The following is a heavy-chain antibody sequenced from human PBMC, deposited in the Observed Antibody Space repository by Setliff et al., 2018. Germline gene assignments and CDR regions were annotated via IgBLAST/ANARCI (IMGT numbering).Heavy chain of an antibody. CDR2: ISGYSGET. CDR3: ARVTGVTTFGVIMKDFEF. V-gene: IGHV1-18*01. CDR1: GYTFTSYS. D-gene: IGHD3-3*01. Sequence: ASVKVSCKASGYTFTSYSITWVRQAPGRGLEWLGWISGYSGETSYARKFQDRVTLTTDTSTSTAYMEMRSLTSDDTAVYYCARVTGVTTFGVIMKDFEFWGQGTLVTVSS. J-gene: IGHJ4*02.